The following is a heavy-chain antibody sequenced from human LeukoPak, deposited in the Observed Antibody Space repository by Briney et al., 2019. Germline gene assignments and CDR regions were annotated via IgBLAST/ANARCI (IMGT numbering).Heavy chain of an antibody. V-gene: IGHV1-69*05. CDR1: GGTFSSYA. CDR3: AREKNDYSNKWGSFDP. J-gene: IGHJ5*02. CDR2: IIPIFGTA. Sequence: ASVKVSCKASGGTFSSYAISWVRQAPGQGLERMGRIIPIFGTANYAQKFQGRVTITTDESTSTAYMELSSLRSEDTAVYYCAREKNDYSNKWGSFDPWGQGTLVTVSS. D-gene: IGHD4-11*01.